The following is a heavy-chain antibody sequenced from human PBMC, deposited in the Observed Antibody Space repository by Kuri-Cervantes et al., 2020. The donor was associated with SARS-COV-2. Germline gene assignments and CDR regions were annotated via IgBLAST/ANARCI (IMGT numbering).Heavy chain of an antibody. V-gene: IGHV1-2*02. CDR2: INPISGGT. CDR1: GYSFSDHY. CDR3: YCAPKEGFDS. J-gene: IGHJ4*02. D-gene: IGHD2-21*01. Sequence: ASVKVSCKAFGYSFSDHYMYWVRQAPGQGPEWMGWINPISGGTKYAQNFQGRVTMTRDTSISTVYMELSSLTSGDTAIYYCYCAPKEGFDSWGQGTLVTVSS.